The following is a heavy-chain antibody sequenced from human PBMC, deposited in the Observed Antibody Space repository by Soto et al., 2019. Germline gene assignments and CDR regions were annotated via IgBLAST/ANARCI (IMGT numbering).Heavy chain of an antibody. CDR3: ARGEFGGYSSGWSPRY. V-gene: IGHV4-59*01. Sequence: QVQLQESGPGLVKPSETLSLTCTVSGGSISSYYWSWIRQPPGKGLEWIGYIYYSGSTNYNPSLKSRVTISVDTSKNQFSLKLSSVTAADTAVYYCARGEFGGYSSGWSPRYWGQGTLVTVSS. CDR1: GGSISSYY. J-gene: IGHJ4*02. D-gene: IGHD6-19*01. CDR2: IYYSGST.